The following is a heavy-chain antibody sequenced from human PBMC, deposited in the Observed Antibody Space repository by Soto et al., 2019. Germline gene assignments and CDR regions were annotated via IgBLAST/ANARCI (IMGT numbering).Heavy chain of an antibody. D-gene: IGHD2-8*01. J-gene: IGHJ5*02. V-gene: IGHV4-4*02. Sequence: QVQLQESGPGLVKPSGTLSLTCAVSGGSISSSNWWSWVRQPPGKGLEWIGEIYHSGSTNYNPSLKSRAXXSXDXXKNQLSLKLSSVTAADTAVYYCARDNGRGSPWFDPWGQGTLVTVSS. CDR1: GGSISSSNW. CDR2: IYHSGST. CDR3: ARDNGRGSPWFDP.